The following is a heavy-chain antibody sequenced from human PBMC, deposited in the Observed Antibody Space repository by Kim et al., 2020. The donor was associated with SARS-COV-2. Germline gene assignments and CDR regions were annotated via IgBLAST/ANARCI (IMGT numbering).Heavy chain of an antibody. J-gene: IGHJ4*02. CDR3: AKCRWSGSDYGFDY. Sequence: ADSRKGQGPLSRDNSKHNLYLQVNSLRADDTAVYYCAKCRWSGSDYGFDYWGQGTLVTVSS. V-gene: IGHV3-23*01. D-gene: IGHD1-26*01.